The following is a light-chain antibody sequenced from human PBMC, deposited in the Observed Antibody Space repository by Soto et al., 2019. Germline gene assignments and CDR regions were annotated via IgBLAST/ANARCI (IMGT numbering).Light chain of an antibody. CDR3: QKYNGAPWT. CDR1: QDISNY. CDR2: AAS. Sequence: DIQMTQSPSSLSASVGDRVTITCQASQDISNYLNWYQQKPGKAPKLLIYAASTLQSGVPSRFSGSGSGTLFTLTISSLHPEDVATYYCQKYNGAPWTFGRGTKG. J-gene: IGKJ1*01. V-gene: IGKV1-27*01.